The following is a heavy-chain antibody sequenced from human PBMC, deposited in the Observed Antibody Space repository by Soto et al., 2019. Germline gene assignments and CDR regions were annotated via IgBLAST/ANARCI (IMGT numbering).Heavy chain of an antibody. CDR3: ARGEERVDMHSGY. CDR2: IYYSGST. Sequence: QVQLQESGPGLVKPSETLSLTCTVSGGSISSYYWSWMGQPPWMGLEWIGYIYYSGSTNYNPSLKSRVTISVDTSKNQCSLTLSSVTAVDTDVYYCARGEERVDMHSGYWGQGTLLTVNS. CDR1: GGSISSYY. V-gene: IGHV4-59*01. J-gene: IGHJ4*02. D-gene: IGHD3-16*01.